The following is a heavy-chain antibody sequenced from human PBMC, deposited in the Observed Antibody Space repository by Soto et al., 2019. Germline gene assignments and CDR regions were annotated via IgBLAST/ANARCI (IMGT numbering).Heavy chain of an antibody. Sequence: HVQLVESGGGVVQPGRSLRLSCAASGFTVSSYGMHWVRQAPGKGLEWVAVISRDGGTKFYADSVKGRFTISKDNSRNTLFLEMNSLRGDDMAVYYCTGDVASGYWGQGTLVTVSS. CDR3: TGDVASGY. CDR1: GFTVSSYG. V-gene: IGHV3-30*03. J-gene: IGHJ4*02. D-gene: IGHD2-8*02. CDR2: ISRDGGTK.